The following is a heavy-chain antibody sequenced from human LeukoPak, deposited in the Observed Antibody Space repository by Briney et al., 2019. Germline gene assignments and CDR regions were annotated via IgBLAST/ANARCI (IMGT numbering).Heavy chain of an antibody. V-gene: IGHV5-51*01. CDR1: GSTFTTYW. CDR3: AIHSYGYRH. CDR2: IYSGDSDT. J-gene: IGHJ4*02. Sequence: GGSREISGEASGSTFTTYWSTGGGKLPGKGRGGMAIIYSGDSDTRYSPSFQGHVTISVDKSISTAYLQWSSLKASDTAIYYCAIHSYGYRHWGQGTLVTVSS. D-gene: IGHD5-18*01.